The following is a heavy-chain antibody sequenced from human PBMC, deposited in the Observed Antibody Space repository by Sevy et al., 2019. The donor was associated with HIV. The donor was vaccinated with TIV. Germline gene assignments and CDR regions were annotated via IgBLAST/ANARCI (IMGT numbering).Heavy chain of an antibody. V-gene: IGHV4-59*01. CDR3: ARGDSGWYAY. J-gene: IGHJ4*02. Sequence: SETLSLTCTVSGGSISSYYWSWIRQPPGKGLEWIGYIYYSGSTNYNPSLKSRVTISVDTSKNQFSLKLSSVTAADTAMYYCARGDSGWYAYWGQGTLVTVSS. CDR2: IYYSGST. D-gene: IGHD6-19*01. CDR1: GGSISSYY.